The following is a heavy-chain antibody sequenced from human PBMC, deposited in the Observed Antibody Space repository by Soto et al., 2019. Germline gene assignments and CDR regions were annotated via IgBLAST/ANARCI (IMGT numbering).Heavy chain of an antibody. V-gene: IGHV3-23*01. CDR1: GFTFSSYA. Sequence: PGGSLRLSCAASGFTFSSYAMSWARQAPGKGLEWVSAISGSGGSTYYADSVKGRFTISRDNSKNTLYLQMNSLRAEDTALYYCAKVRGYGLLRPFDYWGQGTLVTVSS. CDR2: ISGSGGST. CDR3: AKVRGYGLLRPFDY. J-gene: IGHJ4*02. D-gene: IGHD5-18*01.